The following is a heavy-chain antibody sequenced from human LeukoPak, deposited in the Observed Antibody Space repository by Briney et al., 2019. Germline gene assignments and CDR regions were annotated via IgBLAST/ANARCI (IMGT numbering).Heavy chain of an antibody. V-gene: IGHV1-69*04. J-gene: IGHJ4*02. CDR1: GGTSSSYA. D-gene: IGHD3-3*01. Sequence: ASVKVSCKASGGTSSSYAISWVRQAPGQGLEWMGRIIPILGIANYAQKFQGRVTITADKSTSTAYMELSSLRSEDTAVYYCARGPISPYYDFWSGYSSWGQGTLVTVSS. CDR2: IIPILGIA. CDR3: ARGPISPYYDFWSGYSS.